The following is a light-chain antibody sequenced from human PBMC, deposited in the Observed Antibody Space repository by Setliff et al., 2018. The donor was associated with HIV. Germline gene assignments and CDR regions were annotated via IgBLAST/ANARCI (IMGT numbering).Light chain of an antibody. CDR3: CSYSRSSVPYV. J-gene: IGLJ1*01. CDR2: NGN. V-gene: IGLV2-23*01. Sequence: QSVLTQVASVSGSLGQSITISCTGTSNDVGGHNLVSWFRVDPGKAPKLIMCNGNLWCSGVSHRFSASRSGNTASLTISGLQREDEADYYCCSYSRSSVPYVFGSGTKVTVL. CDR1: SNDVGGHNL.